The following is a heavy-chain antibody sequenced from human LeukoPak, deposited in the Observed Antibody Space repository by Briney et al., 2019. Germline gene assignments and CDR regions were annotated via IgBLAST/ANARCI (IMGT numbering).Heavy chain of an antibody. D-gene: IGHD3-10*01. J-gene: IGHJ4*02. CDR1: GFTFGSYG. CDR3: AKGLLLWFGELDY. Sequence: PGGSLRLSXAASGFTFGSYGMHWVRQAPGKGLEWVAFIRYDGSNKYYADSVKGRFTISRDNSKNTLYLQMNSLRAEDTAVYYCAKGLLLWFGELDYWGQGTLVTVSS. CDR2: IRYDGSNK. V-gene: IGHV3-30*02.